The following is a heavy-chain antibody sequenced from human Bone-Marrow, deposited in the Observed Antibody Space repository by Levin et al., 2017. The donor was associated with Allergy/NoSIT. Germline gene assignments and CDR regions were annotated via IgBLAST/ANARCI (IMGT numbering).Heavy chain of an antibody. CDR1: GFSFRSYG. J-gene: IGHJ5*02. CDR3: AKSPTLTGYYAWFDP. V-gene: IGHV3-30*18. CDR2: ISYDGDFT. D-gene: IGHD3-9*01. Sequence: LSLTCAASGFSFRSYGMHWVRQAPGKGLEWVGLISYDGDFTFYGDSVKGRFTISRDNSNNTLFLQMDSLIAEDTAIYYCAKSPTLTGYYAWFDPWGQGTLVTVSS.